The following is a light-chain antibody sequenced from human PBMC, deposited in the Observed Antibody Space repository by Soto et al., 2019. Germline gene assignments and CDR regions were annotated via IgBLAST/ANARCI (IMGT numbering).Light chain of an antibody. CDR1: QSVLYSSNNKNY. CDR2: WAS. CDR3: QQYYSTPRRVFT. Sequence: DIVMTQSPDSLAVSLGERATINCKSSQSVLYSSNNKNYLAWYQQKPGQPPKLLIYWASTRESGVPDRFSGSGSGTDFTLTISSLQAEDVAVYYCQQYYSTPRRVFTFGPGTKVDIK. V-gene: IGKV4-1*01. J-gene: IGKJ3*01.